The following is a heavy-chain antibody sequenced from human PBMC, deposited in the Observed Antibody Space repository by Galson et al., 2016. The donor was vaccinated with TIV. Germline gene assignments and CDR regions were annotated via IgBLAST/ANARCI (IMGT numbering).Heavy chain of an antibody. V-gene: IGHV1-69*13. J-gene: IGHJ6*02. Sequence: SVKVSCKASGGTFSSYVIKWVRQAPGQGLEWMGEIIPMFGTANYAQKFQGRVTITADESTSAAYMELSSLRSEDTAVYYCAKDRNTAFETHYSYYGLDVWGQGATVLVSS. CDR3: AKDRNTAFETHYSYYGLDV. CDR2: IIPMFGTA. CDR1: GGTFSSYV. D-gene: IGHD5-18*01.